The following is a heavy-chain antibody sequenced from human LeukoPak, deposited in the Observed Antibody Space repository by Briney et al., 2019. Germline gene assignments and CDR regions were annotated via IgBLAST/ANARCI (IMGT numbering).Heavy chain of an antibody. J-gene: IGHJ4*02. D-gene: IGHD3-22*01. CDR1: GFTFISYA. CDR2: ISGSDGRT. CDR3: AKDDGDSNGSYDS. Sequence: PGGSLRLSCAPSGFTFISYAMSWVRQAPGKGLEWVSGISGSDGRTYYADSVKGRFTISRDNSKNTLYLQINTLRAEDTAVYYCAKDDGDSNGSYDSWGQGTLVTVSS. V-gene: IGHV3-23*01.